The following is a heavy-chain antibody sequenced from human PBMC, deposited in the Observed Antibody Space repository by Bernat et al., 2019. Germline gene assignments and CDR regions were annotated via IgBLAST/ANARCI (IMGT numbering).Heavy chain of an antibody. J-gene: IGHJ6*02. CDR1: GYTLTELS. Sequence: QVQLVQSGAEVKKPGASVKVSCKVSGYTLTELSMHWVRQAPGKGLEWMGGFDPEDGETIYAQKFQGRVTMTEDTSTDTDYMELSSLRSEDTAVYYCATVGYCSSTSCLHLYYYYYGMDVWGQGTTVTVSS. CDR3: ATVGYCSSTSCLHLYYYYYGMDV. V-gene: IGHV1-24*01. CDR2: FDPEDGET. D-gene: IGHD2-2*01.